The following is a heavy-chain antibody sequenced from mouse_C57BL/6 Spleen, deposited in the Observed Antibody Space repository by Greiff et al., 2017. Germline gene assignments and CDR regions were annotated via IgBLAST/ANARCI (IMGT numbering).Heavy chain of an antibody. CDR2: FYPGRGNT. CDR3: ARSYDCYYYFDD. Sequence: VQLQESGAELVRPAASVKLSCTASGYTFTAYYINWVKQRPGPGLEWIARFYPGRGNTYYNEKFKGKATLTAEKPSSTAYMQLSSLTSADSAVYFCARSYDCYYYFDDWGQGATLTVSS. CDR1: GYTFTAYY. J-gene: IGHJ2*01. D-gene: IGHD2-3*01. V-gene: IGHV1-76*01.